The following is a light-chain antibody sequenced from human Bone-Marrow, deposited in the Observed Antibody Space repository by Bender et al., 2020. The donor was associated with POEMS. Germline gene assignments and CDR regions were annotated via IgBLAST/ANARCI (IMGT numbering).Light chain of an antibody. CDR2: DNN. J-gene: IGLJ2*01. CDR1: GDTIATKY. V-gene: IGLV6-57*02. CDR3: QSYDSAIYVV. Sequence: NFMLTQPHSVSESPGKTVIISCTGSGDTIATKYVQWYQQRPGSAPTLLIYDNNKRPSDVPDRFSGSIDSSSNSASLVISGLKTEDEADYYCQSYDSAIYVVFGGGTKVTVL.